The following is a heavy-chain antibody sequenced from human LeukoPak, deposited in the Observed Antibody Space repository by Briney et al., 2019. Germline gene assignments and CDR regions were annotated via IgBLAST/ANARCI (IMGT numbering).Heavy chain of an antibody. J-gene: IGHJ4*02. CDR3: ARGGYFDWLFNYYFDY. V-gene: IGHV1-2*02. CDR1: GYTFTGYY. Sequence: ASVKVSCKASGYTFTGYYMHWVRQAPGQGLEWMGWIDPNSGGTNYAQKFQGRVTMTRDTSISTAYMELSRLRSDDTAVYYCARGGYFDWLFNYYFDYWGQGTLVTVSS. D-gene: IGHD3-9*01. CDR2: IDPNSGGT.